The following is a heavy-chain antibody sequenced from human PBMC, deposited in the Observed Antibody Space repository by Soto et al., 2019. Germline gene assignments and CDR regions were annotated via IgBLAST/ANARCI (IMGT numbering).Heavy chain of an antibody. CDR3: ARGTGTTLDY. V-gene: IGHV4-34*01. J-gene: IGHJ4*02. Sequence: QVQLQQWGAGLLKPSETLSLTCAVYGGSFSGYYWSWIRQPPGKGLEWIGEINHSGSTNYNPSLKGRVTISVDTSKNQVSLKLSSVTAADTGVYYCARGTGTTLDYWGQGTLVTVSS. D-gene: IGHD4-17*01. CDR2: INHSGST. CDR1: GGSFSGYY.